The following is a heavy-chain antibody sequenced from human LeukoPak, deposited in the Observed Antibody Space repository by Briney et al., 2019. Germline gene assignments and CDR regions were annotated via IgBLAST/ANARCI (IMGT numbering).Heavy chain of an antibody. CDR1: GYTFTGYY. Sequence: ASVKVSCKASGYTFTGYYMHWVRQAPGQGLEWMGWINPNSGGTNYAQKFQGRVTMTRDTSISTAYMELSRLRSDDTAVYYCARASPDYGDYATSWGQGTLVTVSS. J-gene: IGHJ4*02. D-gene: IGHD4-17*01. CDR2: INPNSGGT. CDR3: ARASPDYGDYATS. V-gene: IGHV1-2*02.